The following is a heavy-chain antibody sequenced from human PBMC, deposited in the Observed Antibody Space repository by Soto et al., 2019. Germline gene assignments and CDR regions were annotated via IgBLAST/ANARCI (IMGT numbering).Heavy chain of an antibody. D-gene: IGHD2-15*01. CDR1: GYTFTTYY. V-gene: IGHV1-18*01. J-gene: IGHJ6*02. CDR3: ARDSEEDYCSGGSCYYYYYGMDV. Sequence: ASVKVSCTASGYTFTTYYINWVLQATVQVLEWMVWMSAYNGNTNYAQKLQGRVTMTTDTSTSTAYMELRSLRSDDTAVYYCARDSEEDYCSGGSCYYYYYGMDVWGQGTTVTVSS. CDR2: MSAYNGNT.